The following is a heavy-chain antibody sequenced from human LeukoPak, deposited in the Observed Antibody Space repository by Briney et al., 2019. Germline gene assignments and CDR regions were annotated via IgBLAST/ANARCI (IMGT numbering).Heavy chain of an antibody. CDR3: ARTYFDWYYYYGMDV. J-gene: IGHJ6*02. CDR2: IIPIFGTA. CDR1: GGTFSSYA. Sequence: ASVKVSCKASGGTFSSYAISWVRQAPGQGLEWMGGIIPIFGTANYAQKFQGRVTITADESTSTAYMELSSLRSEDTAVYYCARTYFDWYYYYGMDVWGQGTTVTVSS. V-gene: IGHV1-69*13. D-gene: IGHD3-9*01.